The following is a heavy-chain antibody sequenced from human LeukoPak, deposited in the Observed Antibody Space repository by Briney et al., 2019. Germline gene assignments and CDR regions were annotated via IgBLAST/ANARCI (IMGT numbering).Heavy chain of an antibody. CDR2: IWYDGSNK. J-gene: IGHJ5*02. CDR1: GFTFSSYG. D-gene: IGHD6-13*01. Sequence: PGRSLRLSCAASGFTFSSYGMHWVRQAPGKGLEWVAVIWYDGSNKYYADSVKGRFTISRDNSKNTLYLQMSSLRAEDTAVYYCVKCPYSSSWYCWFDPWGQGTLVTVSS. V-gene: IGHV3-33*06. CDR3: VKCPYSSSWYCWFDP.